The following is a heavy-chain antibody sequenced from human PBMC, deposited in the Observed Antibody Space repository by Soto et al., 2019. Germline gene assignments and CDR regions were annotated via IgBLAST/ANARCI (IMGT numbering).Heavy chain of an antibody. CDR2: IDYSGRA. D-gene: IGHD3-22*01. CDR3: AVDRADWYESRGRIDE. J-gene: IGHJ4*02. Sequence: QVQLQQSGPGLVKPSQTLYLTSTVSGGSISSGDQYWTWIRQPPGKGPEWIGYIDYSGRAFYKPSRRSRLIICLDASMNRFSLKLTSVTAADTAVYYCAVDRADWYESRGRIDEWGRVIVVTVSS. CDR1: GGSISSGDQY. V-gene: IGHV4-30-4*01.